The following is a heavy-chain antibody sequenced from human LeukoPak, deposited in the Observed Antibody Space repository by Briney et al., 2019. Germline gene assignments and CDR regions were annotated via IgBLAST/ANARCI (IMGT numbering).Heavy chain of an antibody. CDR2: IYYSGST. Sequence: SETLSLTCTVSGGSISSSNYYWGWIRQPPGKGLEWIGSIYYSGSTYYNPSLKSRVTISVDTSKNQFSLKLSSVTAADTAVYYCARHGRTPSYYWGQGTLVTVSS. CDR3: ARHGRTPSYY. CDR1: GGSISSSNYY. J-gene: IGHJ4*02. V-gene: IGHV4-39*01.